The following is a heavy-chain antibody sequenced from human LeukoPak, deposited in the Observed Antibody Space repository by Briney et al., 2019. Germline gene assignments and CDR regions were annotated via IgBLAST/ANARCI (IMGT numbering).Heavy chain of an antibody. V-gene: IGHV1-18*01. CDR2: ISAYNGNT. CDR1: GYTFTSYS. CDR3: ARDNWASAYYYRMDV. D-gene: IGHD7-27*01. Sequence: ASVKVSCKASGYTFTSYSISCVRQAPGQGLEWMGWISAYNGNTSYAQKLQGRVTMTTDTSTSTAYMELRSLRSDDTAVYYCARDNWASAYYYRMDVWGQGTTVTVSS. J-gene: IGHJ6*02.